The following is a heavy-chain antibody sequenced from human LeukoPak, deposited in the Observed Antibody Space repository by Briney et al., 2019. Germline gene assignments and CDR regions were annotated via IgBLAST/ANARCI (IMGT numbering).Heavy chain of an antibody. CDR2: IATSSAYI. CDR3: ARGRSITILRGVAISDGFDI. J-gene: IGHJ3*02. V-gene: IGHV3-21*06. D-gene: IGHD3-10*01. CDR1: GFTFSTYS. Sequence: GGSLRLSCAASGFTFSTYSMNWVRQAPGKGLEWVSSIATSSAYIYYACSLKGRFTITRDNTKTSLYLHMNSLRPDDTAVYYCARGRSITILRGVAISDGFDIWGEGTKVTVS.